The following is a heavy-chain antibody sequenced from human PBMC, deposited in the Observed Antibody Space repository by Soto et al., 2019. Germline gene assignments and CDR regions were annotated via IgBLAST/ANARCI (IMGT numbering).Heavy chain of an antibody. CDR3: SYDTFGDKDF. J-gene: IGHJ4*02. CDR1: GYTFSHYW. V-gene: IGHV3-74*01. Sequence: EVQLVESGGDLVQPGGSLRLSCAASGYTFSHYWMHWVRQAPGKGLVWVSRVNPDGTITTYADSVKGRFTISRDNAKNTLYLQMNSLGVEDTDLYCCSYDTFGDKDFWGQGTPVTVSS. D-gene: IGHD3-9*01. CDR2: VNPDGTIT.